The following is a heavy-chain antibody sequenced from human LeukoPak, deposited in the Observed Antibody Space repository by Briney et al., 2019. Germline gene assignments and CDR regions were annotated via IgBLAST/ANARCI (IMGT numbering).Heavy chain of an antibody. Sequence: KRGESLKISCKGSGYSFTSYWIGWVRQMPGKGLEWMGIIYPGDSDTSYSPSFQGQVTISADKSISTACLQWTSLKASDTAMYYCARLKDIVVVVAASPAVSFDYWGQGTLVTVSS. CDR1: GYSFTSYW. CDR3: ARLKDIVVVVAASPAVSFDY. J-gene: IGHJ4*02. CDR2: IYPGDSDT. D-gene: IGHD2-15*01. V-gene: IGHV5-51*01.